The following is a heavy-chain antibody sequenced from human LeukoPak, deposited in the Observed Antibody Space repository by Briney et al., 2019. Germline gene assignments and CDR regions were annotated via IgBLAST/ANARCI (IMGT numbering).Heavy chain of an antibody. V-gene: IGHV3-64*01. CDR2: ISSDGRIT. J-gene: IGHJ5*02. Sequence: GGSLRLSCGASGFTFTDHWMSWVRQAPGKGLEYVAAISSDGRITYYANFVKGRFTISRDNSKNTLYLQMGSLRTEDMAVYYCARVSGWYWFDQWGQGTLVTVSS. D-gene: IGHD6-19*01. CDR1: GFTFTDHW. CDR3: ARVSGWYWFDQ.